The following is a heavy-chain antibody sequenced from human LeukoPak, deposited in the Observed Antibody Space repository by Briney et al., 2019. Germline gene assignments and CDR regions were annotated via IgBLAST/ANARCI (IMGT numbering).Heavy chain of an antibody. D-gene: IGHD6-19*01. CDR2: ISGSGGGT. CDR3: AKPTTGYSSGRYPGWPVDY. Sequence: GGFLRLSCAASGFTFSSYAVSWVRQAPGKGLGWVSAISGSGGGTYYADSVKGRFTISRDNSKNTLYLQMNSLSTEDTAVYYCAKPTTGYSSGRYPGWPVDYWGQGTLVTVSS. V-gene: IGHV3-23*01. CDR1: GFTFSSYA. J-gene: IGHJ4*02.